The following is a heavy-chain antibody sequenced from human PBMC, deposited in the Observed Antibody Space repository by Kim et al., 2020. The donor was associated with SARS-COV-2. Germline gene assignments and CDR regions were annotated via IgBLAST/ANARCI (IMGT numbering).Heavy chain of an antibody. D-gene: IGHD2-15*01. Sequence: GGSLRLSCAASGFTFSSYGMHWVRQAPGKGLEWVAVIWYDGSNKYYADSVKGRFTISRDNSKNTLYLQMNSLRAEDTAVYYCARDGVVVVAATYYGMDVWGQGTTVTVSS. CDR2: IWYDGSNK. V-gene: IGHV3-33*01. J-gene: IGHJ6*02. CDR1: GFTFSSYG. CDR3: ARDGVVVVAATYYGMDV.